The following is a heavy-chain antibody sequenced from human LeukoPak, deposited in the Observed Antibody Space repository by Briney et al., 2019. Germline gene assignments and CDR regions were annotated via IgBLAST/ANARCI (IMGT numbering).Heavy chain of an antibody. CDR1: GFTFSSYW. CDR2: IKQDGSEK. J-gene: IGHJ4*02. V-gene: IGHV3-7*01. Sequence: GGSLRLSCAASGFTFSSYWMSWVRQAPGKGLEWVANIKQDGSEKYYVDSVKGRFTISRDNSKNTLYLQMNSLRAEDTAVYYCAKVPLGNSAPYWGQGTLVTVSS. D-gene: IGHD4-23*01. CDR3: AKVPLGNSAPY.